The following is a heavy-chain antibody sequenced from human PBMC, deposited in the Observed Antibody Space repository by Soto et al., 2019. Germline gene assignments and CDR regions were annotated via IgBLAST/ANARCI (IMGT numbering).Heavy chain of an antibody. CDR2: LIPIYDAP. V-gene: IGHV1-69*06. Sequence: SVKVSCKTSGFIFNVYGIHWVRQAPGQGLEWVGGLIPIYDAPYYAQKFQGRVTISADKSTTTVHLELSSLQSDDTAVYFCARVREPHLDHYGLDVWGQGNTVTVSS. D-gene: IGHD1-1*01. CDR3: ARVREPHLDHYGLDV. CDR1: GFIFNVYG. J-gene: IGHJ6*02.